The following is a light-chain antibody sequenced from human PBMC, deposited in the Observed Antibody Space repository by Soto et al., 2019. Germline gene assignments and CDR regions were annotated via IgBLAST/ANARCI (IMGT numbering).Light chain of an antibody. CDR2: TNN. CDR1: SSNIGSHI. CDR3: AAWDDSAFGVV. J-gene: IGLJ2*01. V-gene: IGLV1-44*01. Sequence: QSLLTQPPSASGTPGQRVTISCSGSSSNIGSHIVNWYQQVPGTAPKLLIYTNNQRPSGVPDRFSGSKSGTSASLAISGLQSEDEADYYCAAWDDSAFGVVFGGGTKLTVI.